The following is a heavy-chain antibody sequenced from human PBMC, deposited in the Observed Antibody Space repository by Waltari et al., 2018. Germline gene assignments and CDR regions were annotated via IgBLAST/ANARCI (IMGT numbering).Heavy chain of an antibody. J-gene: IGHJ4*02. Sequence: QVRLVQSGAEVKKPGSSVRVSCMIPGDTFRSTAISWVRQAPGQGLEWMGRIIPVFGTAKYAQNFQDRVTLVADKSRPSVYRQLTTLRSGDTAVYYCASGDSTLATVSIDSWGQGTLVTVS. CDR1: GDTFRSTA. V-gene: IGHV1-69*08. CDR3: ASGDSTLATVSIDS. D-gene: IGHD2-21*02. CDR2: IIPVFGTA.